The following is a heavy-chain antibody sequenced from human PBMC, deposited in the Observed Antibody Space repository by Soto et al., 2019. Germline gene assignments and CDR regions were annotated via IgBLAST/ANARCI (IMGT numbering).Heavy chain of an antibody. D-gene: IGHD6-13*01. J-gene: IGHJ1*01. CDR2: ISSSSSTI. CDR3: ARDSTGYSSSWYAEYFQH. V-gene: IGHV3-48*01. Sequence: EVQLVESGGGLVQPGGSLRLSCAASGFTFSSYSMNWVRQAPGKGLEWVSYISSSSSTIYYADSVKARFTISRDNAKNSLYLQMNSLRAEDTAVYYCARDSTGYSSSWYAEYFQHWGQGTLVTVSS. CDR1: GFTFSSYS.